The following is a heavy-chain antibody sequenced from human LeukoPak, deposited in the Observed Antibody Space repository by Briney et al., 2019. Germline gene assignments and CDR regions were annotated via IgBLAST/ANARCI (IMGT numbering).Heavy chain of an antibody. CDR1: GFTFSSYA. J-gene: IGHJ4*02. D-gene: IGHD3-10*01. CDR3: ARRSGIDKGNFDY. CDR2: ITGSGASM. Sequence: PGGSLRLSCAASGFTFSSYAMHWVRQAPGKGLEWVAAITGSGASMDYADSVKGRFTISRDTSKSTVYLQMNILRDEDTAIYFCARRSGIDKGNFDYWGQGTLVTVSS. V-gene: IGHV3-23*01.